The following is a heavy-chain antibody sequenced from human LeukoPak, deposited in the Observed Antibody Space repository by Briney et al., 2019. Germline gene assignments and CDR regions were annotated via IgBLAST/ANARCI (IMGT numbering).Heavy chain of an antibody. CDR2: IRSKAYGGTT. CDR3: TSARRLNDFDY. D-gene: IGHD1-1*01. Sequence: GGSLRLSCTASGFTFGDYAMSWVRQAPGKGLEWVGFIRSKAYGGTTEYAASVKGRFTISRDDSKSIAYLQMNSLKTEDTAVYYCTSARRLNDFDYWGQGTLVTVSS. CDR1: GFTFGDYA. J-gene: IGHJ4*02. V-gene: IGHV3-49*04.